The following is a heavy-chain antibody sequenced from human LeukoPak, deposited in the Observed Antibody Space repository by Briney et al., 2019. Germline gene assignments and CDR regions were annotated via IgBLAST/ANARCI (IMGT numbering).Heavy chain of an antibody. CDR3: ARVYCSSTSCFLYYYYMDV. CDR2: MNPNSGDT. Sequence: ASVKVSCKASGDIFSSNDINWVRQAAGQGLEWMGWMNPNSGDTGYTQKFQGRVAMTRSTSITTVYMELSSLRSEDTAVYYCARVYCSSTSCFLYYYYMDVWGKGTTVTVS. D-gene: IGHD2-2*01. V-gene: IGHV1-8*02. J-gene: IGHJ6*03. CDR1: GDIFSSND.